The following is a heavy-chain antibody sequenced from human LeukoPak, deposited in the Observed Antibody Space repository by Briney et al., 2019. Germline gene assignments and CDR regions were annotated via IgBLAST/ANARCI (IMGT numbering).Heavy chain of an antibody. J-gene: IGHJ4*02. V-gene: IGHV6-1*01. Sequence: SQTLSLTCAISGDSVSSNSAAWNWIRQSPSRGLEWLGRTYYRSKWYNDYAVSVKSRITINPDTSKNQFSLQLNSVTPEDTAVYYCARDISPIVDIVATIPDYWGQGTLVTVSS. CDR2: TYYRSKWYN. D-gene: IGHD5-12*01. CDR3: ARDISPIVDIVATIPDY. CDR1: GDSVSSNSAA.